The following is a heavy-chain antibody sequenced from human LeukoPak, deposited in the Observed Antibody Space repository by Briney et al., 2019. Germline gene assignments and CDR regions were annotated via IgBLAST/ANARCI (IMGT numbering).Heavy chain of an antibody. D-gene: IGHD3-3*01. J-gene: IGHJ3*02. CDR3: ARVGWSGSAFDI. V-gene: IGHV4-4*07. Sequence: SETLSLTCTVSGGSISSYYWSWIRQPAGKGLEWIGRIYTSGSTNYNPSLKSRVTMSVDTSKNQSSLKLSSVTAADTAVYYCARVGWSGSAFDIWGQGTMVTVSS. CDR2: IYTSGST. CDR1: GGSISSYY.